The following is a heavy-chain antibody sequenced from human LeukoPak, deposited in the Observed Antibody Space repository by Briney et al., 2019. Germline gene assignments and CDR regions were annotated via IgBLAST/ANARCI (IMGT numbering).Heavy chain of an antibody. Sequence: PGGSLRLSCAASGFTFSSYSMNWVRQAPGNGLEWVSSISSSSSYIYYADSVKGRFTISRDNAKNSLYLQMNSLRAEDTAVYYCARGNDSSGFYYFDYWGQGTLVTVSS. V-gene: IGHV3-21*01. D-gene: IGHD3-22*01. CDR3: ARGNDSSGFYYFDY. CDR1: GFTFSSYS. CDR2: ISSSSSYI. J-gene: IGHJ4*02.